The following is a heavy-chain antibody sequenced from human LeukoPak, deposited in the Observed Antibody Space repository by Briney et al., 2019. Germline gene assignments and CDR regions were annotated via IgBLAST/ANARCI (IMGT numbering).Heavy chain of an antibody. CDR1: GFTFSSYG. Sequence: PGGSLRLSCAASGFTFSSYGMSWVRQAPGKGLEWVSAISGSGGSTYYADSVKGRFTISRDNSKNTLYLQMNSLRAEDTAVYYCARDRGYCSGGSCLIPSAYNWFDPWGQGTLVTVSS. D-gene: IGHD2-15*01. J-gene: IGHJ5*02. V-gene: IGHV3-23*01. CDR3: ARDRGYCSGGSCLIPSAYNWFDP. CDR2: ISGSGGST.